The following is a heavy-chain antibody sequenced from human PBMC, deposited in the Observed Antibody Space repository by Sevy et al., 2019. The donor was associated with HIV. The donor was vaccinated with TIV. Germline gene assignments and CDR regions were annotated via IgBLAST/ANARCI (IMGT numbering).Heavy chain of an antibody. V-gene: IGHV1-18*01. Sequence: ASVKVSCKASGYTFTSYGISWVRQAPGQGLEWMGWISAYNGNTNYAQKLQGRVTMTTDTSTSTAYMELRRLRSDHTAVYYCASAAFGDFTMIRGVIISHNYGMDVWGQGTTVTVSS. CDR3: ASAAFGDFTMIRGVIISHNYGMDV. CDR1: GYTFTSYG. CDR2: ISAYNGNT. J-gene: IGHJ6*02. D-gene: IGHD3-10*01.